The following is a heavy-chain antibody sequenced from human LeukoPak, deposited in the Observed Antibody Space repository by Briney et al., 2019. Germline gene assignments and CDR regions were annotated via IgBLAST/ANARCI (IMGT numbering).Heavy chain of an antibody. CDR1: GGSISSYY. J-gene: IGHJ4*02. CDR2: IYYSGSA. V-gene: IGHV4-59*12. CDR3: ATVYYDILTDNYNPFDY. Sequence: SETLSLTCTVSGGSISSYYWSWIRQPPGKGLEWIGYIYYSGSANYNPSLKSRVTISVDTSKNQFSLKLSSVTAADTAVYYCATVYYDILTDNYNPFDYWGQGTLVTVSS. D-gene: IGHD3-9*01.